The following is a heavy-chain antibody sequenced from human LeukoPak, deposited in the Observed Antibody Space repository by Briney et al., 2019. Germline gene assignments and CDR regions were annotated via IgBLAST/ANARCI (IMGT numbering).Heavy chain of an antibody. D-gene: IGHD2-2*01. CDR3: ARAIRGWYQLLAGGEDAFDI. Sequence: PSETLSLTCSVSGYSISSGYYWGWIRQPPGKGLESIGSIHHSGSTYYNPSLKSRVTISVDTSKNQFSLKLSSVTAADTAVYYCARAIRGWYQLLAGGEDAFDIWGQGTMVTVSS. J-gene: IGHJ3*02. CDR2: IHHSGST. CDR1: GYSISSGYY. V-gene: IGHV4-38-2*02.